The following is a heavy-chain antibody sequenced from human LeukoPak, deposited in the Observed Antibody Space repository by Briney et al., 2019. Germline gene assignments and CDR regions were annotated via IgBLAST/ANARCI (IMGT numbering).Heavy chain of an antibody. V-gene: IGHV3-20*04. CDR3: ARGMSATWYSLEY. Sequence: GGSLRLSCSGSGLNLEDFGMNWVRQAPGKGLEWVAGISWDGDGTSYADSVRGRFTISRDNAKKSLYLQMNTLRADDTALYYCARGMSATWYSLEYWGQGTLVTVS. J-gene: IGHJ4*02. CDR2: ISWDGDGT. CDR1: GLNLEDFG. D-gene: IGHD2-21*02.